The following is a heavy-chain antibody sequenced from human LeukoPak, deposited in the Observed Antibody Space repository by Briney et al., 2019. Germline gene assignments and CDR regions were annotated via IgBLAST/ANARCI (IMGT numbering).Heavy chain of an antibody. CDR3: ARVEDYYDSSGYSAWDY. D-gene: IGHD3-22*01. Sequence: GGSLRLSCAASGFTFSTYSMTWVRQAPGKGLEWVSSISSSNSYIYYADSVKGRFTISRDSAKSSLYLQMNSLRAEDTAVYYCARVEDYYDSSGYSAWDYWGQGTLVTVSS. V-gene: IGHV3-21*01. CDR1: GFTFSTYS. CDR2: ISSSNSYI. J-gene: IGHJ4*02.